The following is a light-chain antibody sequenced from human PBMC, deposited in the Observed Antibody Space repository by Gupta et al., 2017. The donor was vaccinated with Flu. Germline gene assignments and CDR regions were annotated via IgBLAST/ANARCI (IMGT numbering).Light chain of an antibody. Sequence: QMIPSPSSLSASIGDRVTITCRASQGIRTWLAWYQHKPGQTPKLLIYDVSNLQSGVPSRFSGGGSGTDFTLTISSLQPDDSATYYCQQMNSYPYSFGQGTKLEIK. CDR1: QGIRTW. J-gene: IGKJ2*03. V-gene: IGKV1-5*01. CDR3: QQMNSYPYS. CDR2: DVS.